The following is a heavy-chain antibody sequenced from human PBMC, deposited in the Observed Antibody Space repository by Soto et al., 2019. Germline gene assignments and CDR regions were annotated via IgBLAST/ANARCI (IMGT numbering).Heavy chain of an antibody. V-gene: IGHV3-23*01. J-gene: IGHJ6*03. CDR1: GFNVGTYG. Sequence: GGSLRLSCAASGFNVGTYGMSWVRQAPEKGLEWVTGISGNGGNTFYADSVKGRFTISRDSSKNTLFLQMNSLRAGDTAVYYCAKEPKYSSSWYYYYYMDVWGKGTTVTVSS. CDR2: ISGNGGNT. D-gene: IGHD6-13*01. CDR3: AKEPKYSSSWYYYYYMDV.